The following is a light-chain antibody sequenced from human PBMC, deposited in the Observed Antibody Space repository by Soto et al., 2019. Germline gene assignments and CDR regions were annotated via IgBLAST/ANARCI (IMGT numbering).Light chain of an antibody. CDR2: GAS. CDR3: QHYNKWPPWT. V-gene: IGKV3D-15*01. CDR1: QSVTSN. Sequence: EIVMTQSPATLSVSPGERATLSCRASQSVTSNLAWYQQKPGQAPRLLIYGASSRATGIPDRFSGSGSGTEFTLTISSLQPGDFATYYCQHYNKWPPWTFGQGTKVDIK. J-gene: IGKJ1*01.